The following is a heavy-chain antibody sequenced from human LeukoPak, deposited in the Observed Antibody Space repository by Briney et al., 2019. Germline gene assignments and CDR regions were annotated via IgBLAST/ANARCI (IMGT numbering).Heavy chain of an antibody. J-gene: IGHJ6*03. CDR1: GYSFTTYW. CDR2: IYPGDSET. V-gene: IGHV5-51*01. Sequence: GESLKISCKGSGYSFTTYWIGWVRQMPGKGLEWMGIIYPGDSETRYSPSFQGQVTISADKSISTAYLQWRSLKASDTAMYYCASNHYYYMDVWGKGTPVTVSS. CDR3: ASNHYYYMDV.